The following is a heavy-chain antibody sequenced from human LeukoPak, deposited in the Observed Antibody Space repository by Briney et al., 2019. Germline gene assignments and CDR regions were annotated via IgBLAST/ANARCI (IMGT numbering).Heavy chain of an antibody. CDR2: IYSVGTT. V-gene: IGHV3-53*01. J-gene: IGHJ4*02. Sequence: GGSLRLSCKASGFTFSNNYMNWVRQAPGKGLEWVALIYSVGTTNYADSVRGLFTISRDNSKNTLYLQMTNVRVEDTAVYYCARDPPGIAASVSGGWGQGTLVTVSS. CDR1: GFTFSNNY. D-gene: IGHD6-13*01. CDR3: ARDPPGIAASVSGG.